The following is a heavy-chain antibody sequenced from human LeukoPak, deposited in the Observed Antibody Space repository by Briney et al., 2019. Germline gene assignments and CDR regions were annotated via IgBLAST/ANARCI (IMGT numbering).Heavy chain of an antibody. D-gene: IGHD5-18*01. J-gene: IGHJ3*02. CDR3: ARAGIQLWLHT. CDR2: ISSGGSTI. CDR1: GFTFSDSY. Sequence: GGSLRLSCAASGFTFSDSYMSWIRQAPGKGLEWVSYISSGGSTIYYADSVKGRFTISRDNAKNSLYLQMNSLRAEDTAVYYCARAGIQLWLHTWGQGTMVTVSS. V-gene: IGHV3-11*04.